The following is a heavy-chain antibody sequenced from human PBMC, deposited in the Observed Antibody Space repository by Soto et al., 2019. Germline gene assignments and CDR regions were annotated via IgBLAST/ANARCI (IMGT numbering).Heavy chain of an antibody. V-gene: IGHV3-23*01. CDR2: ISGSGGST. Sequence: EVQLLESGGGLVQPGGSLRLSCAASGFTFSSYAMSWVRQAPGKGLEWVSAISGSGGSTYYADSVKGRFTISRDNSKNTLYLQMNRLRAEDTAVYYCAKATSSHYYYYYGMDVWGQGTTVTVSS. CDR3: AKATSSHYYYYYGMDV. CDR1: GFTFSSYA. J-gene: IGHJ6*02.